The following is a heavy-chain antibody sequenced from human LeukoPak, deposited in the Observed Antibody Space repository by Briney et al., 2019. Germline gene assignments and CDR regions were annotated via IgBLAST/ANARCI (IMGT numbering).Heavy chain of an antibody. D-gene: IGHD6-13*01. CDR1: GFTFSSYG. Sequence: GGSLRLSCAASGFTFSSYGMHWVRQAPGKGLEWVAVIWYDGSNKYYAASVKGRFTISRDNSKNTLYLQMNSLRAEDTAVYYCARVAHYSSSWYDPSFYYYGMDVWGQGTTVTVSS. J-gene: IGHJ6*02. CDR3: ARVAHYSSSWYDPSFYYYGMDV. CDR2: IWYDGSNK. V-gene: IGHV3-33*01.